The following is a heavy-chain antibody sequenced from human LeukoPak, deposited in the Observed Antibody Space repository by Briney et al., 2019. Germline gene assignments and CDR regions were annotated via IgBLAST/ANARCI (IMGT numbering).Heavy chain of an antibody. J-gene: IGHJ6*04. CDR1: GGSFSGYY. V-gene: IGHV4-34*01. Sequence: SETLSLTCAVYGGSFSGYYWSWIRQPPGKGLEWIGEINHSGSTNYNPSLKSRVTISVDTSKNQFSLKLSSVAAGDADVYYCARVKYYDFWSGGLGVWGKGTTVTVSS. CDR2: INHSGST. CDR3: ARVKYYDFWSGGLGV. D-gene: IGHD3-3*01.